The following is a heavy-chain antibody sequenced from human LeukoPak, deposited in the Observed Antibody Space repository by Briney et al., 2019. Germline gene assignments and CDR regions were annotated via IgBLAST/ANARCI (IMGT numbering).Heavy chain of an antibody. Sequence: GGSLRLSCAASGFTFSSYGMHWVRQAPGKGLEWVAVIWYDGSNKYYADSVKGRFTISRDNSKNTLYLQMNSLRAEDTAVYYCARAIAVAGTDYWGQGTLVTVSS. CDR1: GFTFSSYG. V-gene: IGHV3-33*01. CDR2: IWYDGSNK. D-gene: IGHD6-19*01. J-gene: IGHJ4*02. CDR3: ARAIAVAGTDY.